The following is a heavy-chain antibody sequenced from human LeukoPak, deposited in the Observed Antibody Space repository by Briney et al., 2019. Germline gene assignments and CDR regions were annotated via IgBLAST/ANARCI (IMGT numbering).Heavy chain of an antibody. CDR1: GFTFSNYW. CDR2: IKEDGSEK. D-gene: IGHD2-21*01. Sequence: GGSLRLSCAASGFTFSNYWMSWVRQAPGKGLEWVANIKEDGSEKYYVDSVKGRFTISRDNAKNSLYLQMNSLRAEDTAVYYCVCGGRYFYHWGQRTLVTVSS. J-gene: IGHJ4*02. CDR3: VCGGRYFYH. V-gene: IGHV3-7*01.